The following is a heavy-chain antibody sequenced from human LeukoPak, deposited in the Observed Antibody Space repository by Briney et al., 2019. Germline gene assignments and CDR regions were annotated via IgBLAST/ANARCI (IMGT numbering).Heavy chain of an antibody. CDR1: GFTFRNYA. J-gene: IGHJ4*02. V-gene: IGHV3-30*04. CDR3: AREGDYNFDY. D-gene: IGHD4-17*01. Sequence: GGSLRLSCAASGFTFRNYAMHWVRQAPGKGLEWVAVISHDGSNKYHADSVKGRFTISRDNSKNTVFLQMNSLRGEDTAVYYCAREGDYNFDYWGQGTLVTVSS. CDR2: ISHDGSNK.